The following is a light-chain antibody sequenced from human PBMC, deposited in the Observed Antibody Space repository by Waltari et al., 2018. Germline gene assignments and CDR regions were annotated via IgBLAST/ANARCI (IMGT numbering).Light chain of an antibody. V-gene: IGKV4-1*01. CDR3: QQFQSHLRT. Sequence: QSVLHISNNKNYLAWYQQKPGQPPKLLIYWASTRKSGVPDRFSGSGSGTDFTLTISSLQAEDVAVYYCQQFQSHLRTFGQGTKVEIK. CDR2: WAS. J-gene: IGKJ1*01. CDR1: QSVLHISNNKNY.